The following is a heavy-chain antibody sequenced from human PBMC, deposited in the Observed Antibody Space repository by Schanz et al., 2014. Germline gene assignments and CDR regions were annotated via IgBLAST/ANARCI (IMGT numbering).Heavy chain of an antibody. Sequence: QVQLVQSGVEVKRPGASVRVSCKASGYSFTDYAIHWVRQAPGQGLEWMGWISGYNGDTTYAQKFQGRVTMTTDTSTSTVYMELSSLRSEDTAVYYCARDGEAAAGCDYWGQGTLVTVSS. CDR1: GYSFTDYA. D-gene: IGHD6-13*01. V-gene: IGHV1-18*01. CDR2: ISGYNGDT. CDR3: ARDGEAAAGCDY. J-gene: IGHJ4*02.